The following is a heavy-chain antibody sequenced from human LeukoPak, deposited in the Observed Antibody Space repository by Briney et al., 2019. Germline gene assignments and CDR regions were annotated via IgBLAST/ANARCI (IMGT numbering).Heavy chain of an antibody. J-gene: IGHJ4*02. CDR1: GGSISSYY. CDR2: IYYSGST. D-gene: IGHD2-2*02. V-gene: IGHV4-59*01. Sequence: SETLSPTCSVSGGSISSYYWSWIRQPPGKGLEWIGYIYYSGSTNYNPSLKSRVTISVDTSKNQFSLKLSSVTAADTAVYYCARRERYCSSTSCYSYFDYWGQGTLVTVSS. CDR3: ARRERYCSSTSCYSYFDY.